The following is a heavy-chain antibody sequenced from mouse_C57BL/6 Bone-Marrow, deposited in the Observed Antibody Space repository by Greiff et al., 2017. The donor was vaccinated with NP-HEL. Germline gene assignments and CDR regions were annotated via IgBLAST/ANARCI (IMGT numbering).Heavy chain of an antibody. J-gene: IGHJ2*01. CDR1: GYAFSSSW. V-gene: IGHV1-82*01. CDR3: ARGWLLRFDY. Sequence: QVQLKQSGPELVKPGASVKISCKASGYAFSSSWMNWVKQRPGKGLEWIGRIYPGDGDTNYNGKFKGKATLTAEKSSSTAYMQLSSLTSEDSAVYFCARGWLLRFDYWGQGTTLTVSS. D-gene: IGHD2-3*01. CDR2: IYPGDGDT.